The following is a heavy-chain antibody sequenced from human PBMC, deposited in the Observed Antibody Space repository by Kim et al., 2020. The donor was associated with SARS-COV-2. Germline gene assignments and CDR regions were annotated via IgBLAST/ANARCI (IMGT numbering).Heavy chain of an antibody. CDR2: ISWKSGSI. J-gene: IGHJ2*01. CDR1: GFTFDDYA. CDR3: AKDISSSSNWYFDL. D-gene: IGHD6-13*01. V-gene: IGHV3-9*01. Sequence: GGSLRLSCAASGFTFDDYAMYWVRQAPGKGLEWVSSISWKSGSIAYADSVKGRFTISRDNAKNSLYLQMNSLRAEDTALYYCAKDISSSSNWYFDLWGRGTLVTVSS.